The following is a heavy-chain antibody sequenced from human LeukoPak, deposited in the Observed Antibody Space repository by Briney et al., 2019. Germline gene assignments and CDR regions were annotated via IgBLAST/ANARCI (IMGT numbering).Heavy chain of an antibody. CDR3: ARAYGSSGYSDY. V-gene: IGHV4-39*07. CDR2: IYYSGST. D-gene: IGHD3-22*01. CDR1: GGSISSSSYY. J-gene: IGHJ4*02. Sequence: PSETLSLTCAVSGGSISSSSYYWGWIRQPPGKGLEWIGSIYYSGSTNYNPSLKSRVTISVDTSKNQFSLKLSSVTAADTAVYYCARAYGSSGYSDYWGQGTLVTVSS.